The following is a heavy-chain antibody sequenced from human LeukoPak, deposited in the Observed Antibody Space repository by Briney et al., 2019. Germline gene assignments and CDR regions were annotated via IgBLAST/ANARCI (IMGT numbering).Heavy chain of an antibody. Sequence: GGSLSLSCAASGFTFSSYSMSWVRQAPGEGLEWVSAISGSGRSTYYADSVKGRFTISRDNSKRTLYLQMNSLRAEDTAVYYWAKEGGNAVNAVRGYYFDYWGQGTLVTVSS. CDR2: ISGSGRST. D-gene: IGHD3-10*01. CDR3: AKEGGNAVNAVRGYYFDY. V-gene: IGHV3-23*01. CDR1: GFTFSSYS. J-gene: IGHJ4*02.